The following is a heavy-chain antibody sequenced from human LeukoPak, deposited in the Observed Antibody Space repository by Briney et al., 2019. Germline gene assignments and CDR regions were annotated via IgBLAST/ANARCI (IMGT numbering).Heavy chain of an antibody. D-gene: IGHD2-2*01. Sequence: PSETLSLTCTVSGGSISTYYWTWIRQPPGKGLEWIGYIYYTGNTNYNPSLKSRVTMSVDMSKNQFSLKLRSVTAADTAVYYCARDVVAARGSFDYWGQGTLVTVSS. CDR3: ARDVVAARGSFDY. CDR1: GGSISTYY. V-gene: IGHV4-59*12. CDR2: IYYTGNT. J-gene: IGHJ4*02.